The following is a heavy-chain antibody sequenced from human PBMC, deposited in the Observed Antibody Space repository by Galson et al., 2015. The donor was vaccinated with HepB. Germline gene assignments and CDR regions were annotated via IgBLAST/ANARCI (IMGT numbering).Heavy chain of an antibody. J-gene: IGHJ3*02. CDR2: ISGSGGST. D-gene: IGHD4-17*01. CDR1: GFTFSSYA. Sequence: SLRLSCAASGFTFSSYAMRWVRQAPGKGLEWVSAISGSGGSTYYADSVKGRFTISRDNSKNTLYLQMNSLRAEDTAVYYCAKGGNTVTTSFCAFDIWGQGTMVTVSS. CDR3: AKGGNTVTTSFCAFDI. V-gene: IGHV3-23*01.